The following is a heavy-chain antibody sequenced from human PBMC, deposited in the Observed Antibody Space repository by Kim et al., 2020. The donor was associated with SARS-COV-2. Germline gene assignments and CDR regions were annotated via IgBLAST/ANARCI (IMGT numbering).Heavy chain of an antibody. CDR2: ISATSDIT. Sequence: GGSLRLSCAASGFTFSNYAMSWVRQAPGKGLEWVSAISATSDITYYADSVRGRFTISRDNSKNTLYLQVDNLRAEDTAVYYCASPSYSSGWYLVNWGQGT. V-gene: IGHV3-23*01. D-gene: IGHD6-19*01. CDR3: ASPSYSSGWYLVN. J-gene: IGHJ4*02. CDR1: GFTFSNYA.